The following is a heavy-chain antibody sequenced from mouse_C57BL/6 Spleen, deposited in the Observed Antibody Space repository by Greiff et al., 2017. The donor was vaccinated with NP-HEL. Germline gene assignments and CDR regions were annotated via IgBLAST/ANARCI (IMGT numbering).Heavy chain of an antibody. J-gene: IGHJ4*01. V-gene: IGHV1-80*01. CDR3: ARVIRSYAMDY. Sequence: QVHVKQSGAELVKPGASVKISCKASGYAFSSYWMNWVKQRPGKGLEWIGQIYPGDGDTNYNGKFKGKATLTADKSSSTAYMQLSSLTSEDSAVYFCARVIRSYAMDYWGQGTSVTVSS. CDR2: IYPGDGDT. CDR1: GYAFSSYW. D-gene: IGHD2-12*01.